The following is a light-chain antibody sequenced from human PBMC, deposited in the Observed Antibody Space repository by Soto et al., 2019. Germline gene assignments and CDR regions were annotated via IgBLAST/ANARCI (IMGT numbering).Light chain of an antibody. CDR2: DVR. CDR3: CSYTSSSTRV. Sequence: QSALTQPASVSGSPGQSITISCTGTSSDVGGYKYVSWYQQHPGKAPKLMIYDVRNRPSGVPNRFSGSKSGNTASLTISGLQAEDEADYYCCSYTSSSTRVFGTGTKLTVL. J-gene: IGLJ1*01. V-gene: IGLV2-14*03. CDR1: SSDVGGYKY.